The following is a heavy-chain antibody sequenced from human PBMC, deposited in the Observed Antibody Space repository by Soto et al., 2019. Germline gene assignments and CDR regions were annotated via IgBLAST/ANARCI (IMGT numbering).Heavy chain of an antibody. D-gene: IGHD1-26*01. J-gene: IGHJ4*02. V-gene: IGHV1-69*06. CDR3: ASERSAQYFDS. CDR2: ISPTFGTA. CDR1: GGTFSRHA. Sequence: GASVKVSCKASGGTFSRHAIAWVRQAPGQGLEWMGGISPTFGTATYAPKFQGRVAISADRSSNTAYMELSSLRSQDTAVYYCASERSAQYFDSWGQGTVVTV.